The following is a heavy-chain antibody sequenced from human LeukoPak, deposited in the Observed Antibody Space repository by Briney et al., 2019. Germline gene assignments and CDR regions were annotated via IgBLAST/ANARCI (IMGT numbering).Heavy chain of an antibody. CDR2: INHSGCT. Sequence: SETLSLTCAVYGGSFSGYYWSWLRQPPGKGLEWLGEINHSGCTYYNPSLKSRVTISVDTSKNQFSLKLSSVTAADTAVYYCARYAPLGYCSGGSCSRPPYNWFDPWGQGTLVTVSS. CDR1: GGSFSGYY. D-gene: IGHD2-15*01. V-gene: IGHV4-34*01. CDR3: ARYAPLGYCSGGSCSRPPYNWFDP. J-gene: IGHJ5*02.